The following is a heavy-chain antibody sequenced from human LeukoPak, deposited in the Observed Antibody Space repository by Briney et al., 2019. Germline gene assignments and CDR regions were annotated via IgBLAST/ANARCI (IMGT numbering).Heavy chain of an antibody. CDR3: ARGGYSYGQKMSHHFDY. V-gene: IGHV4-59*01. CDR2: IYYSGST. D-gene: IGHD5-18*01. CDR1: GGSISSYY. J-gene: IGHJ4*02. Sequence: PSETLSLTCTVSGGSISSYYWSWIRQPPGKGLEWIGYIYYSGSTSYNPSLKRRVTMSVDTSKNQFSLKLSSVTAADTAVYYCARGGYSYGQKMSHHFDYWGQGTLVTVSS.